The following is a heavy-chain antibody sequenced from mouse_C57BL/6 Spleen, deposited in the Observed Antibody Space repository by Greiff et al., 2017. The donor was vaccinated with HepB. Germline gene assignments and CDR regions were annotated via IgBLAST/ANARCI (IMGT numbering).Heavy chain of an antibody. J-gene: IGHJ3*01. CDR1: GYSITSGYY. Sequence: ESGPGLVKPSQSLSLTCSVTGYSITSGYYWNWIRQFPGNKLEWMGYISYDGSNNYNPSLKNRISITRDTSKNQFFLKLNSVTTEDTATYYCAGDGSSSSWFAYWGQGTLVTVSA. V-gene: IGHV3-6*01. CDR3: AGDGSSSSWFAY. D-gene: IGHD1-1*01. CDR2: ISYDGSN.